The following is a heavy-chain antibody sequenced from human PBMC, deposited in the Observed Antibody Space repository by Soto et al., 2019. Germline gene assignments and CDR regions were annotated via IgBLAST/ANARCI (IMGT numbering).Heavy chain of an antibody. J-gene: IGHJ5*02. CDR1: GYTFANFY. CDR3: ARSRQAASFITWYGWFDP. V-gene: IGHV1-46*01. CDR2: INPNGGAT. Sequence: QVQLVQSGAEVKKSGAAVKLSCNASGYTFANFYIPWVRQAPGQGPEGVGRINPNGGATNYAERFRGRVSMTRDMSTNTVFMELSGLRSDDTAVFYCARSRQAASFITWYGWFDPWGQGTLVTISS. D-gene: IGHD6-13*01.